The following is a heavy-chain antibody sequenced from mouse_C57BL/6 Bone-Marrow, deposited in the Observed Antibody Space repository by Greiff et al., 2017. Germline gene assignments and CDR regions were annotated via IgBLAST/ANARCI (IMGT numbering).Heavy chain of an antibody. Sequence: QVQLQQSGAELVKPGASVKISCKASGYAFSSYWLNWVKQRPGKGLEWIGQIYPGDGDTTYNGKFKGKATLTADKSSCTADMQLSSLTSEDSSVYFCARNVYYGNEYFDYWGQGTTLTVSS. V-gene: IGHV1-80*01. J-gene: IGHJ2*01. CDR3: ARNVYYGNEYFDY. CDR1: GYAFSSYW. D-gene: IGHD2-1*01. CDR2: IYPGDGDT.